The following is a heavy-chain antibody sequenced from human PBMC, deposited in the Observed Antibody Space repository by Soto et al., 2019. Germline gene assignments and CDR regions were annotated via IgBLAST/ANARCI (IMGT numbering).Heavy chain of an antibody. CDR1: GYTFSAYY. J-gene: IGHJ6*02. CDR2: INPSSGGA. D-gene: IGHD5-18*01. V-gene: IGHV1-2*04. CDR3: ARDAAMGDYYHYGMDV. Sequence: ASVKVSCKTSGYTFSAYYMHWVRQAPGQGLEWMGWINPSSGGANIAQKFQGWVTMTRDTSIDTAYMELTRLRSDDTAVYYCARDAAMGDYYHYGMDVWGQGTPVTVSS.